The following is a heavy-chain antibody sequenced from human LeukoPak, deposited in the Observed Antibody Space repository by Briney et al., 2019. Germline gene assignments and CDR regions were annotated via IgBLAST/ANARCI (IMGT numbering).Heavy chain of an antibody. CDR1: GASFSDYY. Sequence: PSETLSLTCGFYGASFSDYYWNWLRQPPGKGLEWIGEINHGGSTNYNPSLKSRVTISIDTSKNQFSLKLSSVTAADTAVYYCARYLDYGGNSRVFQHWGQGTLVTVSS. J-gene: IGHJ1*01. CDR2: INHGGST. D-gene: IGHD4-23*01. V-gene: IGHV4-34*01. CDR3: ARYLDYGGNSRVFQH.